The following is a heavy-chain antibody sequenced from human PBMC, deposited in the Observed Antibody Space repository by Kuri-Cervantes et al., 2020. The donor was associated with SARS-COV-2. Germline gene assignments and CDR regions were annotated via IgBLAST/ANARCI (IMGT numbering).Heavy chain of an antibody. J-gene: IGHJ4*02. CDR3: ARGVPGY. Sequence: GSLRLSCAVSGYSISSGYYWGWIRQPPGKGLEWIGSIYYSGSTYYNPSLKSRVTISVDTSKNQFSLKLSSVTAADTAVYYCARGVPGYWGQGFLVTVSS. V-gene: IGHV4-38-2*01. CDR2: IYYSGST. D-gene: IGHD6-6*01. CDR1: GYSISSGYY.